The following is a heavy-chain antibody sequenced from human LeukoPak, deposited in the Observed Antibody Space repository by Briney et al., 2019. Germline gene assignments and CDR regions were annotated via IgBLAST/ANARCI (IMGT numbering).Heavy chain of an antibody. J-gene: IGHJ4*02. CDR1: GFTFSSYA. CDR3: ARAQGKVLMATPFDY. V-gene: IGHV3-30-3*01. CDR2: ISYDGSNK. D-gene: IGHD5-24*01. Sequence: GGSLRLSCAASGFTFSSYAMHWVRQAPGKGLEWVAVISYDGSNKYYADSVKGRFTISRDNSKNTLYLQMNSLRAEDTAVYYCARAQGKVLMATPFDYWGQGTLVTVSS.